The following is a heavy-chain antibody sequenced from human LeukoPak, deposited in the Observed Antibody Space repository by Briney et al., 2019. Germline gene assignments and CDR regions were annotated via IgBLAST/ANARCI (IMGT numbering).Heavy chain of an antibody. V-gene: IGHV3-73*01. CDR3: TRHVDSSFNYMDV. D-gene: IGHD2-21*01. CDR1: GFTFSGSA. Sequence: GGSLKLSCAASGFTFSGSAMHRVRQASGKGLEWVGRIRSKANSYATAYAASVKGRFTISRDDSKNTAYLQMNSLKTEDTAVYYCTRHVDSSFNYMDVWGKGTTVTVSS. CDR2: IRSKANSYAT. J-gene: IGHJ6*03.